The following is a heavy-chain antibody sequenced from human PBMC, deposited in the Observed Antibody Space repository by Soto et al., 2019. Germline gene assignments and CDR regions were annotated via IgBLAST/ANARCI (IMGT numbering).Heavy chain of an antibody. CDR1: GFTFSSYA. CDR3: AKPRLIPRAPFDY. J-gene: IGHJ4*02. Sequence: GESLKISCAASGFTFSSYAMSWVRQAPGKGLEWVSAISGSGGSTYYADSVKGRFTISRDNSKNTLYLQMNSLRAEDTAVYYCAKPRLIPRAPFDYWGQGTLVTVSS. D-gene: IGHD3-16*01. V-gene: IGHV3-23*01. CDR2: ISGSGGST.